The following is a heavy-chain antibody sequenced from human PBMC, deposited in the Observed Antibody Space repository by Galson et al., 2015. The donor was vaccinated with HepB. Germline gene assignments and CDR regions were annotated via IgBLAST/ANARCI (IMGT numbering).Heavy chain of an antibody. CDR3: ARVHPLAFGELSVPYWFDP. J-gene: IGHJ5*02. CDR2: IFHTGRT. CDR1: GESLSGFF. D-gene: IGHD3-10*01. V-gene: IGHV4-34*12. Sequence: ETLSLTCGVYGESLSGFFWSWIRQPPGKDLEWIGQIFHTGRTTYNPSLNSRVTMSVETSKNQVSLTLNSVTAADTALYYCARVHPLAFGELSVPYWFDPWGQGTLVTVSS.